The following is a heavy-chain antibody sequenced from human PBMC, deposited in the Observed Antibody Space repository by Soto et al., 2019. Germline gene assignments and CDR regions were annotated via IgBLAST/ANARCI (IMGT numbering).Heavy chain of an antibody. CDR1: GYTFTTYG. CDR3: ARDAPRGSSWHRWGY. V-gene: IGHV1-18*01. CDR2: FSAYNGST. J-gene: IGHJ4*02. Sequence: QVQLVQSGAEVKKPGASVKVSCSASGYTFTTYGISWLRQAPGQGLERMGWFSAYNGSTKYEQKLQDRVTMTIDTSTSTAYMELRSLTSDDTADYYCARDAPRGSSWHRWGYLCQGTLVTVSS. D-gene: IGHD6-13*01.